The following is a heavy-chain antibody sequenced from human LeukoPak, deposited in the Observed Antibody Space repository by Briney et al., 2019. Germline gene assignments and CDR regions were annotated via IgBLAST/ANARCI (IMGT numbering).Heavy chain of an antibody. CDR3: AREKYFRIGRFDRAYLDD. J-gene: IGHJ4*02. CDR2: ISTGNGNT. V-gene: IGHV1-3*03. Sequence: ASVKVSCKASASTFSTYAIHWVRQAPGQGLEWMGWISTGNGNTRYSKAFQDRFSISSDTSTSTVYMELRALRSEDMGVYYCAREKYFRIGRFDRAYLDDWGQGTLVAVSS. CDR1: ASTFSTYA. D-gene: IGHD3-10*01.